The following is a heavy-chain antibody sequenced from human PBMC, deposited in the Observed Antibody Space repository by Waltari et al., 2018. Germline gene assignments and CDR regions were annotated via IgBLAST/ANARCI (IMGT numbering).Heavy chain of an antibody. D-gene: IGHD1-7*01. J-gene: IGHJ5*02. Sequence: QVQLVQSGAEVKKPGASVKVSCKASGYTFSSFAISWVRQAPGQGLEWMGWIGGYNANTNYAQKFQGRVAMTTDTSTSTAYMELRSLTSDDTAVYYCARVPMGTGTTDWFDPWGQGTPVIVST. CDR1: GYTFSSFA. CDR3: ARVPMGTGTTDWFDP. CDR2: IGGYNANT. V-gene: IGHV1-18*01.